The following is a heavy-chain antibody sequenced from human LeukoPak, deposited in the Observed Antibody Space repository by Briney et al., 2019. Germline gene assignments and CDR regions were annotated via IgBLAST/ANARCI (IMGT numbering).Heavy chain of an antibody. CDR1: GYSISSGYY. V-gene: IGHV4-38-2*02. J-gene: IGHJ4*02. CDR2: IDHSGST. D-gene: IGHD6-19*01. Sequence: SETLSLTCTVSGYSISSGYYWGWIRQPPGKGLEWTGSIDHSGSTYYNPSLKSRITISVDTSKNQFSLKLSSVTAADTAVYYCARDSALARAVMFDYWGQGTLVTVSS. CDR3: ARDSALARAVMFDY.